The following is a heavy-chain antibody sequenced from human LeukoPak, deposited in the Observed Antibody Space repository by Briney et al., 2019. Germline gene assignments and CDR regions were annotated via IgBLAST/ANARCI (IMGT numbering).Heavy chain of an antibody. CDR3: ARNGGNSDFDY. CDR1: GASISSNNC. D-gene: IGHD4-23*01. V-gene: IGHV4-4*02. CDR2: IYDSGST. Sequence: SETLSLTCAVSGASISSNNCWTWVRQPPGKGLEWIGEIYDSGSTNYNPSLKSRVTISIDKSKKQFSLTLSSMTAADTAVYYCARNGGNSDFDYWGQGTLVTVSS. J-gene: IGHJ4*02.